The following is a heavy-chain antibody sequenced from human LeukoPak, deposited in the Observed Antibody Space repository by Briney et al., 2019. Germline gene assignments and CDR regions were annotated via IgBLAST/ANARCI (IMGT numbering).Heavy chain of an antibody. CDR2: IKQDGSEK. CDR1: GFTFSSYW. J-gene: IGHJ4*02. D-gene: IGHD3-10*01. CDR3: ASDREYYYGSGSFDY. Sequence: GGSLRLSCAASGFTFSSYWMSWVRQAPGKGLEWVANIKQDGSEKYYVDSVEGRFTISRDNAKNSLYLQMNSLRAEDTAVYYCASDREYYYGSGSFDYWGQGTLVTVSS. V-gene: IGHV3-7*04.